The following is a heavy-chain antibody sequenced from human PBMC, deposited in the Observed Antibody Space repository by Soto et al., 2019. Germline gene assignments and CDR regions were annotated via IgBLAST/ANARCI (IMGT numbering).Heavy chain of an antibody. J-gene: IGHJ5*02. CDR2: IIPIFRTP. V-gene: IGHV1-69*01. CDR1: GVTFSSFA. D-gene: IGHD5-12*01. Sequence: QVQLVQSGAEVKQPGSSVKVSCQASGVTFSSFAISWVRQAPGKGLEWMGGIIPIFRTPNYAQNFQGRVTITADESTSSVYMELRRLISEDTAVYYCARSTGSGFRPGTHRFNWFDPWGQGTLVTVSS. CDR3: ARSTGSGFRPGTHRFNWFDP.